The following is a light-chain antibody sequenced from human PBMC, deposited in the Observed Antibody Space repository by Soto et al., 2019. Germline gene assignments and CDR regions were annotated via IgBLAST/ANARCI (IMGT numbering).Light chain of an antibody. V-gene: IGKV3-11*01. Sequence: EIVLTQFPATLSLSPGEIATLSFRTSQSVSTYVAWYQQKPGQAPRLLIYDASNRATGIPARFSGGGSGTDFTLSISKVEPEDFAVYYCQQYGRPPRATFGQGTRLEIK. CDR3: QQYGRPPRAT. CDR1: QSVSTY. J-gene: IGKJ5*01. CDR2: DAS.